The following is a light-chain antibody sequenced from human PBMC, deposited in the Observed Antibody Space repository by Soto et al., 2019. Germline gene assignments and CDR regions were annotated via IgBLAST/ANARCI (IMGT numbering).Light chain of an antibody. Sequence: DIQMTQSPSSLSASVGDRVTISCRASETIATYLNWYQQKPGRVPEVLIYGASRLQRGVPSRFTGSGYGTEFTLTISSLQPDDFATYYCQQYNSYPYTFGQGTKLEIK. CDR3: QQYNSYPYT. J-gene: IGKJ2*01. CDR1: ETIATY. CDR2: GAS. V-gene: IGKV1-39*01.